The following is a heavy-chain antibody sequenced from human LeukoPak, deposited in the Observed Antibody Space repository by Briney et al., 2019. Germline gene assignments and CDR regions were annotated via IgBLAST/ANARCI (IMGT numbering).Heavy chain of an antibody. J-gene: IGHJ4*02. Sequence: SQTLSLTCAISGDSVSSNSAAWNWIRQSPSRVLEWLGRTYYRSRWYNDYAVSVKSRITINPDTSKNQFSLQLSSVTPEDTAVYYCARWYSGYDWGYFDYWGQGTLVTVSS. V-gene: IGHV6-1*01. CDR2: TYYRSRWYN. CDR3: ARWYSGYDWGYFDY. CDR1: GDSVSSNSAA. D-gene: IGHD5-12*01.